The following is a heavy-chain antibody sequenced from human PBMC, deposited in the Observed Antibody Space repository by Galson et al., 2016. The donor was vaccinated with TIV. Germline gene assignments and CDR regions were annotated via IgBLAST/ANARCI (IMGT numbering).Heavy chain of an antibody. CDR1: GASAFTFNTYG. CDR3: AKVRLFDGDYRDF. Sequence: SLRLSCAASGASAFTFNTYGVHWVRQAPGKGLEWVSGISGGGDATYYGNSVKGRFTISRDNSRDTPYLYMNSLRAEDTAIYYCAKVRLFDGDYRDFWGQGTLVIVSS. J-gene: IGHJ4*02. CDR2: ISGGGDAT. V-gene: IGHV3-23*01. D-gene: IGHD4-17*01.